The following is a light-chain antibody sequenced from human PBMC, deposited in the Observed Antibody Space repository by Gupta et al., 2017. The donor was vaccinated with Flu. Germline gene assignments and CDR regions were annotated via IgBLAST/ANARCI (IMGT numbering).Light chain of an antibody. J-gene: IGLJ1*01. Sequence: GQTVRITCQGDSLRGYYASWYQQRPGQAPRLVIYGEDSRPSGIPDRFSGSTSGSTASFIITGAQAEDEADYYCTSRDNNVAHEVFGPGTKVTVL. V-gene: IGLV3-19*01. CDR1: SLRGYY. CDR2: GED. CDR3: TSRDNNVAHEV.